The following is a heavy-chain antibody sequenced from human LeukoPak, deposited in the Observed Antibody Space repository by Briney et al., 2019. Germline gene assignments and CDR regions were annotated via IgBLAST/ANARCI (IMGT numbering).Heavy chain of an antibody. CDR3: AKDGRDGYNYFDY. CDR1: GFTFSSDW. V-gene: IGHV3-30*18. Sequence: GGSLRLSCAASGFTFSSDWMLWVRQARGKGLEWVVVISYDGSNKYYADSVKGRFTISRDNSKNTLYLQMNSLRAEDTAVYYCAKDGRDGYNYFDYWGQGTLVTVSS. CDR2: ISYDGSNK. D-gene: IGHD5-24*01. J-gene: IGHJ4*02.